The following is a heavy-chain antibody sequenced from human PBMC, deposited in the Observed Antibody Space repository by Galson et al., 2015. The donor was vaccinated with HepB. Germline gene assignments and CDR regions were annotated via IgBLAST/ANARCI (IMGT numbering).Heavy chain of an antibody. Sequence: SLRLSCAASGFTFSSYAMHWVRQAPGKGLEYVSAISSNGGSTYYADSVKGRFTISRDNSKNTLYLQMSSLRAEDTAVYYCAKGEWELLGYWGQGTLVTVSS. D-gene: IGHD1-26*01. CDR1: GFTFSSYA. CDR2: ISSNGGST. J-gene: IGHJ4*02. CDR3: AKGEWELLGY. V-gene: IGHV3-64D*09.